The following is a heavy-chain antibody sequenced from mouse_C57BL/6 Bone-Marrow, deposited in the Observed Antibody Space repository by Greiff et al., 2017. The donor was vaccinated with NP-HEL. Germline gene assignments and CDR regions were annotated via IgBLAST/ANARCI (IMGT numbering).Heavy chain of an antibody. V-gene: IGHV3-6*01. CDR1: GYSITSGYY. Sequence: QQSGPGLVKPSQSLSLTCSVTGYSITSGYYWNWIRQFPGNKLEWMGYISYDGSNNYNPSLKNRISITRDTSKNQFFLKLNSVTTEDTATYYCARKLTGTYWYFDVWGTGTTVTVSS. D-gene: IGHD4-1*01. J-gene: IGHJ1*03. CDR3: ARKLTGTYWYFDV. CDR2: ISYDGSN.